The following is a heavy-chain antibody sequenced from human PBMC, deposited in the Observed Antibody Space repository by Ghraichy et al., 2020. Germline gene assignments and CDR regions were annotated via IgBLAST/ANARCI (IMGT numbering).Heavy chain of an antibody. V-gene: IGHV1-69*13. CDR2: IIPIFGTA. D-gene: IGHD2-15*01. CDR3: AKALYCSGGSCYVGVGDAFDI. CDR1: GGTFSSYA. Sequence: SVKVSCKASGGTFSSYAISWVRQAPGQGLEWMGGIIPIFGTANYAQKFQGRVTITADESTSTAYMELSSLRSEDTAVYYCAKALYCSGGSCYVGVGDAFDIWGQGIMVTVSS. J-gene: IGHJ3*02.